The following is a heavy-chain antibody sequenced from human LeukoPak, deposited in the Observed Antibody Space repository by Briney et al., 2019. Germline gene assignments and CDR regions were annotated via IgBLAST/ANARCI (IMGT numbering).Heavy chain of an antibody. D-gene: IGHD2-21*02. CDR1: GFIFSSYG. V-gene: IGHV3-30*18. Sequence: PGRSLRLSCAASGFIFSSYGMHWVRQAPGKGLEWVAVISYDGRNKKYADSVKGRFTISRDNSKNTLDLQMISLRVEDTAVYYCAKSAHLAYCGGDCFGDYWGQGTLVTVSS. CDR3: AKSAHLAYCGGDCFGDY. CDR2: ISYDGRNK. J-gene: IGHJ4*02.